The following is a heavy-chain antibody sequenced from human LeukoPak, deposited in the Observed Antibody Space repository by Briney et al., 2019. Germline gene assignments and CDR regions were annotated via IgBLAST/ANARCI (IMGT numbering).Heavy chain of an antibody. D-gene: IGHD1-14*01. CDR1: GFTFGGYG. Sequence: GGSLRLSCAGSGFTFGGYGMHWFRQTPGKGLEWVAVIAYDGSRAFYADSVKGGFTISRDNSKNTMSVQMDDLRAEDTAVYFCTRYNNDHFDYWGQGTLVTVSS. CDR2: IAYDGSRA. J-gene: IGHJ4*02. V-gene: IGHV3-33*01. CDR3: TRYNNDHFDY.